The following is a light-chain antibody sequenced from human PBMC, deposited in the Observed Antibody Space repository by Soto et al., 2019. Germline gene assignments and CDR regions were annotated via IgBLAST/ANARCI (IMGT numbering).Light chain of an antibody. CDR3: QERSNWPPIT. V-gene: IGKV3-11*01. CDR2: DAS. Sequence: EIVMTQSPATLSVSPGGRGTLSCRASQSISDTLAWYQQKPGQAPRLLIYDASNRATGVPARFSGSGSGTDFTLSISSLEPEDFAIYYCQERSNWPPITFGQGTKVDIK. CDR1: QSISDT. J-gene: IGKJ1*01.